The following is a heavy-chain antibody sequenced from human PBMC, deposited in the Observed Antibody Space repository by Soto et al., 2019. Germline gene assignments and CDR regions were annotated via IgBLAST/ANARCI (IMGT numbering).Heavy chain of an antibody. V-gene: IGHV5-10-1*01. CDR2: IDPSDSYT. J-gene: IGHJ6*02. Sequence: GESLKISFTGSGYNFTTYWITWVRQMPGKCLEWMGRIDPSDSYTSYSPSFQGHVAISADKSISTAYLQWSSLKASDTAMYYCARHHTRQLVTHYYHYGMDVWGQGTTVPVYS. D-gene: IGHD6-13*01. CDR3: ARHHTRQLVTHYYHYGMDV. CDR1: GYNFTTYW.